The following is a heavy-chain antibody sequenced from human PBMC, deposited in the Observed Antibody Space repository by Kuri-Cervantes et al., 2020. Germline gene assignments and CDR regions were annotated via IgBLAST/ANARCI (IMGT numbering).Heavy chain of an antibody. CDR1: GFTFDDYA. Sequence: GGSLRLSCTASGFTFDDYAMHWVRQAPGKGLEWVTFIRYDGSNKYYADSVKGRFTISRDNSKNTLYLQMDSLRAEDTAVYCCARDEGYMSCSSTSCYVFDYWGQGTLVTVSS. J-gene: IGHJ4*02. CDR3: ARDEGYMSCSSTSCYVFDY. D-gene: IGHD2-2*01. CDR2: IRYDGSNK. V-gene: IGHV3-30*02.